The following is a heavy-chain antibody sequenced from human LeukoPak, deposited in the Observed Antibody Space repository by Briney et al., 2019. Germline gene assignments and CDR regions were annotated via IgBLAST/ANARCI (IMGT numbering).Heavy chain of an antibody. D-gene: IGHD3-22*01. Sequence: VNWVRQAPGKGLEWVSSISVRSSYRYYADSVRGRFTISRDDARDSLFLQMNSLRAEDTAVYFCVRLRRNNDRSGYYYYYDYWGQGTLVTVSS. J-gene: IGHJ4*02. CDR2: ISVRSSYR. V-gene: IGHV3-21*01. CDR3: VRLRRNNDRSGYYYYYDY.